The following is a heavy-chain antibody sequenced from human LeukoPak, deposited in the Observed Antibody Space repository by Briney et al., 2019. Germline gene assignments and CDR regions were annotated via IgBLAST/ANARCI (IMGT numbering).Heavy chain of an antibody. CDR3: ARDIWNYGNYYYYMDV. J-gene: IGHJ6*03. CDR1: GGSISSSGYY. D-gene: IGHD1-7*01. V-gene: IGHV4-61*08. CDR2: IYYTGSN. Sequence: SETLSLTCTVSGGSISSSGYYWGWIRQPPGKGLEWIVYIYYTGSNNYNPSLKSRVTISVDTSKNQFSLKLNSVTAADTAVYYCARDIWNYGNYYYYMDVWGKGTKVTVSS.